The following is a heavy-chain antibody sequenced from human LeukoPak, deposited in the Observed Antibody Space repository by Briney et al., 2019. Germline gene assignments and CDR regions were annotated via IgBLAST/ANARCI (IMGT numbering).Heavy chain of an antibody. V-gene: IGHV3-30*02. CDR2: IRYDGSNK. Sequence: GGSLRLSCAASGLPFSHSGMHWVRQAPGKGLEWVAFIRYDGSNKYYADSVKGRFTISRDNSKNALYLLMNSLRGEDTAVYYCFGITVTDVPYWGQGTLVTVSS. CDR1: GLPFSHSG. CDR3: FGITVTDVPY. D-gene: IGHD1-7*01. J-gene: IGHJ4*02.